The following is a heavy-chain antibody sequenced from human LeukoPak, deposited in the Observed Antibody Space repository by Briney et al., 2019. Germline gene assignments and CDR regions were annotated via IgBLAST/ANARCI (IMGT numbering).Heavy chain of an antibody. V-gene: IGHV4-34*01. Sequence: SETLSLTCAVYGGSFSRYSWSWIRQPPGKGLEWIGEINHSGSTNYNPSLKGRVTISVDTSKNQFSLKLSSVTAADTAVYYCAREQSSGYLYYFDYWGQGTLVTVSS. CDR2: INHSGST. J-gene: IGHJ4*02. D-gene: IGHD3-22*01. CDR1: GGSFSRYS. CDR3: AREQSSGYLYYFDY.